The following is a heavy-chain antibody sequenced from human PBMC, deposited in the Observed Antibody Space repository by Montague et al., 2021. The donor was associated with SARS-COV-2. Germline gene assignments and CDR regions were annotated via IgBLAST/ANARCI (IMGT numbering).Heavy chain of an antibody. CDR2: IYYTGST. CDR1: RGSISSGDYY. Sequence: TLSLTCTVPRGSISSGDYYWNWIRQHPGKGLEWTAYIYYTGSTYYNPSLQSRLRTSLDTSKNQFSLTLTSVTAADTAIYYCARNRGWGSRGAGYIDLWGRGTLVTVSS. V-gene: IGHV4-31*03. CDR3: ARNRGWGSRGAGYIDL. D-gene: IGHD7-27*01. J-gene: IGHJ2*01.